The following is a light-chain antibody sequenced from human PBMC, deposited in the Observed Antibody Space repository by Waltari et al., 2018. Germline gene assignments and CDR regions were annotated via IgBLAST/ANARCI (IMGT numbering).Light chain of an antibody. CDR3: TSYTSSFVL. Sequence: QSALTQPASVSGSPGQSISISCTGTSSDVGDFNYVAWYQQPPGKAPQVMIWHDSNRPPGVYNRCSGSKSGNTAYLTIAGLQAEDEANYYCTSYTSSFVLFGGGTKVTVL. CDR2: HDS. J-gene: IGLJ2*01. V-gene: IGLV2-14*03. CDR1: SSDVGDFNY.